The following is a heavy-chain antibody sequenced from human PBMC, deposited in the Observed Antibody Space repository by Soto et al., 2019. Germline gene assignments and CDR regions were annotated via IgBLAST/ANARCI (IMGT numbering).Heavy chain of an antibody. CDR3: AKDQGYDSSGYSNY. CDR1: GFTFSSYG. V-gene: IGHV3-30*18. CDR2: ISYDGSNK. D-gene: IGHD3-22*01. Sequence: PGGSLRLSCAASGFTFSSYGMHWVRQAPGKGLEWVAVISYDGSNKYYADSVKGRFTIPRDNSKNTLYLQMNSLRAEDTAVYYCAKDQGYDSSGYSNYWGQGTLVTVS. J-gene: IGHJ4*02.